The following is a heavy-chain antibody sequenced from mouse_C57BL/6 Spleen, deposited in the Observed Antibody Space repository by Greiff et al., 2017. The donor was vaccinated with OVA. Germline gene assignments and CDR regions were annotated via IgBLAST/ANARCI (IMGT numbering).Heavy chain of an antibody. CDR2: ISGGGGNT. CDR1: GFTFSSYT. D-gene: IGHD4-1*01. J-gene: IGHJ1*03. V-gene: IGHV5-9*01. CDR3: ARQELGRENWYFDV. Sequence: EVHLVESGGGLVKPGGSLKLSCAASGFTFSSYTMSWVRQTPEKRLDWVATISGGGGNTYYPDSVKGRFTISRDNAKNTLYLQMSSLRSEDTALYYCARQELGRENWYFDVWGTGTTVTVSS.